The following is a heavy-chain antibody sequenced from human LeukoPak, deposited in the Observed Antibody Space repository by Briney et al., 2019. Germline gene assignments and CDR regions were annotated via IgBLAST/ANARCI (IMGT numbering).Heavy chain of an antibody. V-gene: IGHV3-30*04. CDR3: ARDGVSYYYGSGRPH. CDR1: GFTFSSYA. J-gene: IGHJ4*02. Sequence: PGGSLRLSCAASGFTFSSYAMHWVRQAPGKGLEWVAVISYDGSNKYYADSVKGRFTISRDNSKNTLYLQMNSLRAEDTAVYCCARDGVSYYYGSGRPHWGQGTLVTVSS. D-gene: IGHD3-10*01. CDR2: ISYDGSNK.